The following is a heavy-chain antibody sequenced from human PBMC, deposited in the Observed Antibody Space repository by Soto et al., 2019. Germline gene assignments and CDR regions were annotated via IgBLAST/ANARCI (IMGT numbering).Heavy chain of an antibody. CDR2: ISGSGGST. J-gene: IGHJ4*02. CDR3: AQYYDDYGDYAAY. CDR1: GFTFSSYA. Sequence: EVQLLESGGGLVQPGGSLRLSCAASGFTFSSYAMSWVRQAPGKGLEWVSAISGSGGSTYYADSVKGRFTISRDNSKNTLYLQMNSLRAEDTAVYYCAQYYDDYGDYAAYWGQGTLVTVSS. D-gene: IGHD4-17*01. V-gene: IGHV3-23*01.